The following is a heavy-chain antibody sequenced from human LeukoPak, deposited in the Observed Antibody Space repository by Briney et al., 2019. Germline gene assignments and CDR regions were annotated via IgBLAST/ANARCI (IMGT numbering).Heavy chain of an antibody. D-gene: IGHD6-13*01. CDR3: ARDEDSSSWSHLFDY. CDR2: ISAYNGNT. J-gene: IGHJ4*02. V-gene: IGHV1-18*01. CDR1: GYTFTSYG. Sequence: ASVKVSCKASGYTFTSYGISWVRQAPGQGLEWMGWISAYNGNTNYAQKLQGRVTVTTDTSTSTAYMELRSLRSDDTAVYYCARDEDSSSWSHLFDYWGQGTLVTVSS.